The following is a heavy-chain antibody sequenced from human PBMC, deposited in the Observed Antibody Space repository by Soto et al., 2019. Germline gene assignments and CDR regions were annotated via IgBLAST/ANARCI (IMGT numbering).Heavy chain of an antibody. CDR2: ISGSGGST. J-gene: IGHJ6*02. Sequence: HPGGSLRLSCAASGFAFSSYAMSWVRQAPGKGLEWVSAISGSGGSTYYADSVKGRFTISRDNSKNTLFLEMYSLRAEDTAVYYCARYIPGVRYYGMDVWGQGTTVTVSS. D-gene: IGHD2-2*01. CDR1: GFAFSSYA. CDR3: ARYIPGVRYYGMDV. V-gene: IGHV3-23*01.